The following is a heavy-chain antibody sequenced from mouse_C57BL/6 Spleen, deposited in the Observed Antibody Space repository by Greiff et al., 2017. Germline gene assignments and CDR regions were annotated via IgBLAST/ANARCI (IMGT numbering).Heavy chain of an antibody. CDR3: ARSMGVLLRPFDY. D-gene: IGHD1-2*01. V-gene: IGHV1-52*01. J-gene: IGHJ2*01. Sequence: QVQLQQPGAELVRPGSSVKLSCKASGYTFTSYWMHWVQQRPIQGLEWIGNIEPSDSETHYNQKFKDKATLTVDKSSSTAYMQLSSLTSEDSAVYYCARSMGVLLRPFDYWGQGTTLTVSS. CDR1: GYTFTSYW. CDR2: IEPSDSET.